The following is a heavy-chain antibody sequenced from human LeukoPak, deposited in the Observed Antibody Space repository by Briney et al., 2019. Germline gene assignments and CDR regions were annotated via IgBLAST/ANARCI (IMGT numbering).Heavy chain of an antibody. CDR2: IRYDGSNK. J-gene: IGHJ4*02. D-gene: IGHD6-13*01. Sequence: GGSLRLSCAASGFTFSNYGMHWVRQAPGKGLEWVAFIRYDGSNKYYTDSVKGRFTISRDNSKNTLYLQMNSLRAEDTAVYYCAKSPGNYFEYWGQGTLVTVSS. CDR3: AKSPGNYFEY. V-gene: IGHV3-30*02. CDR1: GFTFSNYG.